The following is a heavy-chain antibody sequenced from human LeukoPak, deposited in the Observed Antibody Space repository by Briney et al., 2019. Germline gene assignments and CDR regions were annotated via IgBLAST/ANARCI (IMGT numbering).Heavy chain of an antibody. Sequence: GGSLRLSCAASGFTFSSYSMQWVRQTPGKGLEWVGIMSNSGENTFYGEAVKGRFTISRDNSQNTLYLQMNSLRPEDTAVYYCAKGGASVTRYVDYWGQGTLVAVSS. V-gene: IGHV3-30*18. D-gene: IGHD4-17*01. CDR1: GFTFSSYS. CDR2: MSNSGENT. CDR3: AKGGASVTRYVDY. J-gene: IGHJ4*02.